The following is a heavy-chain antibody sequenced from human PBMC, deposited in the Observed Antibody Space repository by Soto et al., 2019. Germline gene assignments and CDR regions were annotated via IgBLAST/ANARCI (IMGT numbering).Heavy chain of an antibody. CDR2: INAGNGNT. J-gene: IGHJ1*01. D-gene: IGHD4-17*01. Sequence: QVQLVQSGAEVKKPGASVKVSCKASGYTFTSYAMHWVRQAPGQRLEWMGWINAGNGNTKYSQKFQGRVTITRDTSASKAYLELSSLRSEDTAVYYCAREVGANDYGYPHEYFQHWGQGTLVTVSS. CDR1: GYTFTSYA. CDR3: AREVGANDYGYPHEYFQH. V-gene: IGHV1-3*01.